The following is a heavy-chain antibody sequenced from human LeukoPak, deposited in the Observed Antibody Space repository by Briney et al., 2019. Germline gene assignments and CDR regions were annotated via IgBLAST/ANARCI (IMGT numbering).Heavy chain of an antibody. J-gene: IGHJ4*02. Sequence: GASVKVSCKTSGYTFTNYGISWVRQAPGQGLEWMGGIIPIFGTANYAQKFQGRVTITADESTSTAYMELSSLRSEDTAVYYCARGGYNYLYYFDYWGQGTLVTVSS. CDR2: IIPIFGTA. D-gene: IGHD5-24*01. CDR3: ARGGYNYLYYFDY. V-gene: IGHV1-69*13. CDR1: GYTFTNYG.